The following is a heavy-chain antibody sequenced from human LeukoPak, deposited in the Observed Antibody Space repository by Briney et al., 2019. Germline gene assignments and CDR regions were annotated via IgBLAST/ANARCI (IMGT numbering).Heavy chain of an antibody. CDR2: ISGSGGST. Sequence: PGGSLRLSCAASGFTFSSYAMSWVRQAPGKGLEWVSAISGSGGSTYYADSVKGRFTISRDNSKNTLYLQMNSLRAEDTAVYYCAKDFRARPRPAPLDYWGQGTLVTVPS. J-gene: IGHJ4*02. CDR3: AKDFRARPRPAPLDY. D-gene: IGHD6-6*01. CDR1: GFTFSSYA. V-gene: IGHV3-23*01.